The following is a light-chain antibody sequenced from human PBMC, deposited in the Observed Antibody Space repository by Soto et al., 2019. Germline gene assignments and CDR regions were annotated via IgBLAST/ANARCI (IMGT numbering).Light chain of an antibody. CDR3: MQALQTPRT. V-gene: IGKV2-28*01. CDR2: LGS. J-gene: IGKJ2*01. Sequence: DIVMTQSPLSLPVTPGEPASISCRSSQSLLHSNVYNYLDWYLQKPGQSPQLLIYLGSNRASGVPDRFSGSGSGTDFTLKISRVEAEDVGVYYCMQALQTPRTFVQGTKLEIK. CDR1: QSLLHSNVYNY.